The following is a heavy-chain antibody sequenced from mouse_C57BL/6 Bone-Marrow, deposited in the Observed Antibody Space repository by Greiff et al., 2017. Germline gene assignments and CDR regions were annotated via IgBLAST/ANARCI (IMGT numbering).Heavy chain of an antibody. D-gene: IGHD1-3*01. CDR2: INSDGGST. Sequence: DVKLVESGGGLVQPGESLKLSCESNEYEFPSHDMSWVRKTPEKRLELVAAINSDGGSTSYPDTMERRFIISRDNTKKTLYLHMSSLRSEDTALYYCARQSGGLPYHFDYWGKGTTLTVSS. CDR1: EYEFPSHD. J-gene: IGHJ2*01. CDR3: ARQSGGLPYHFDY. V-gene: IGHV5-2*01.